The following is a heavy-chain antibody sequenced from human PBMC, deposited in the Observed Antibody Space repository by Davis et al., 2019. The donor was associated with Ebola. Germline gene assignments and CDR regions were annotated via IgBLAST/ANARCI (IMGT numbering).Heavy chain of an antibody. CDR3: AKGAWDTAMAVHYFDS. V-gene: IGHV4-38-2*02. D-gene: IGHD5-18*01. Sequence: SETLSLTCTVSGYSISSGYYWGWIRQPPGKGLEWIGSIYHSGSTYYNPSLKSRVTMSVDTSRNQFSLKLSSVTAADTAVYYCAKGAWDTAMAVHYFDSWGQGTLMTVSS. CDR2: IYHSGST. CDR1: GYSISSGYY. J-gene: IGHJ4*02.